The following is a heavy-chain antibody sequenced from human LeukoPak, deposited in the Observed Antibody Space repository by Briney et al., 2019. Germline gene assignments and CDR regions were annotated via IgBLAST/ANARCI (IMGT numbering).Heavy chain of an antibody. V-gene: IGHV1-24*01. CDR2: FDPEYGET. CDR1: EYTLTELS. Sequence: ASVKVSCKVSEYTLTELSMHWVRQAPGKGLEWMGGFDPEYGETIYAQKFQGRVTMTEDTSTDTAYMELSSLRSEDTAVYYCATDSFRFPLEFGEFHGMDIWGQGTTVTVSS. J-gene: IGHJ6*02. CDR3: ATDSFRFPLEFGEFHGMDI. D-gene: IGHD3-10*01.